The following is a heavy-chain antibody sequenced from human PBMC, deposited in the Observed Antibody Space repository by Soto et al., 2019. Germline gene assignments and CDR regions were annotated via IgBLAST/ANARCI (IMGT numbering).Heavy chain of an antibody. CDR2: ISYDGGNR. CDR1: GFTFSSYA. D-gene: IGHD6-13*01. CDR3: ARDLGSSYDS. V-gene: IGHV3-30-3*01. J-gene: IGHJ4*02. Sequence: QVHLVESGGGVVQPGRSLRLSCAASGFTFSSYAMHWVRQAPGKGLEWVAVISYDGGNRYYADSVKGRFTISRDNYKNPLYLQVNSLRPEDTALYYCARDLGSSYDSWGPGTLVTVSS.